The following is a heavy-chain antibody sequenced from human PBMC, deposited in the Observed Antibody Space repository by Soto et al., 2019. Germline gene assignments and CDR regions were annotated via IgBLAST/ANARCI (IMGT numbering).Heavy chain of an antibody. CDR1: GRSISGYY. CDR3: AREDYYDTGYYVV. V-gene: IGHV4-4*07. Sequence: XETLSLRCTVSGRSISGYYWSWIRQPAGERLDWIGRIYTSGTTDFNPSLKGRVTMSVDTSKNQFSLKLTSVTAADTALYYCAREDYYDTGYYVVWAQGTQVTVSS. J-gene: IGHJ4*02. D-gene: IGHD3-9*01. CDR2: IYTSGTT.